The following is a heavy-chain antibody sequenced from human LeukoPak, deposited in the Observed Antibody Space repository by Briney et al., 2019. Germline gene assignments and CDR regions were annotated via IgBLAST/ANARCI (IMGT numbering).Heavy chain of an antibody. CDR1: GFTVSSNY. Sequence: GGSLRLSCAASGFTVSSNYMSWVRQAPGKGLEWVSVVYSGDSTFYADSVKGRFTISRDNSKNTLYLQMNNLRAEDTAMYYCARLGVVVAATQIDHWGQGTLVTVSS. CDR3: ARLGVVVAATQIDH. CDR2: VYSGDST. D-gene: IGHD2-15*01. J-gene: IGHJ4*02. V-gene: IGHV3-66*04.